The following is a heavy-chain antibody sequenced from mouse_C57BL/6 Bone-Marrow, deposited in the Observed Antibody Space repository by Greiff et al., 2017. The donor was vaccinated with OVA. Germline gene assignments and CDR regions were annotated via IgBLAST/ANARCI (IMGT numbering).Heavy chain of an antibody. J-gene: IGHJ4*01. Sequence: QVQLQQPGAELVKPGASVKMSCKASGYTFTSYWITWVKQRPGQGLEWIGDIYPGSGSTNYNEKFKSKATLTVDTSSSTAYMQLGSLTSEDSAVYYCARSGDYDVFYAMDYWGQGTSVTVSS. CDR1: GYTFTSYW. CDR3: ARSGDYDVFYAMDY. D-gene: IGHD2-4*01. V-gene: IGHV1-55*01. CDR2: IYPGSGST.